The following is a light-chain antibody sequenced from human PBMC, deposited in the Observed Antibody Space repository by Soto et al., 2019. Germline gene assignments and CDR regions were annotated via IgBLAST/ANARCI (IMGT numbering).Light chain of an antibody. CDR3: QQYDNLPFS. V-gene: IGKV1-33*01. CDR1: DDITNY. J-gene: IGKJ2*01. Sequence: DLQMTQSPSSLTASVGDRVTITCQASDDITNYVNWYQQTPGRPPKIVIYDTSNLELEVHSRFSGSSSRAHFTFTLHGLHPDDIATYWCQQYDNLPFSFGQGTKLE. CDR2: DTS.